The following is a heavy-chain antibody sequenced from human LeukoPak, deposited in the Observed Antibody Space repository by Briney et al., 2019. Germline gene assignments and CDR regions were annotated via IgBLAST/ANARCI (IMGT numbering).Heavy chain of an antibody. CDR1: GFTFSSYW. CDR3: AKSMTLQWRGFFDL. D-gene: IGHD6-19*01. V-gene: IGHV3-74*01. Sequence: GGSLRLSCAASGFTFSSYWMHWVRQAPGKGLVWVSRIDSDGSSTNYADSVKGRFTISRDNAKNTLYRQMNSLRAEDTAIYYCAKSMTLQWRGFFDLWGRGTHVTVSS. CDR2: IDSDGSST. J-gene: IGHJ2*01.